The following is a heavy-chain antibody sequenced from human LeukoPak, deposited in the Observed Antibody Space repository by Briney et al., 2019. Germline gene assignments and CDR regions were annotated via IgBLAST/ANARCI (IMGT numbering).Heavy chain of an antibody. CDR2: INHSGST. CDR3: ASKYSSSWYPT. CDR1: GGSFSGYY. V-gene: IGHV4-34*01. D-gene: IGHD6-13*01. Sequence: KSSETLSLTCAVYGGSFSGYYWSWIRQPPGKGLEWIGEINHSGSTNYNPSLKSRVTISVDTSKNQFSLKLSSVTAADTAVYYCASKYSSSWYPTWGQGTLITVSS. J-gene: IGHJ5*02.